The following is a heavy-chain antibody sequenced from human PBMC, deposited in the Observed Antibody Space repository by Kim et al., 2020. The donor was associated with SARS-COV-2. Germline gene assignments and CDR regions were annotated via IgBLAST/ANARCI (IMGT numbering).Heavy chain of an antibody. D-gene: IGHD2-2*02. CDR3: VGCTGSSCYSFGY. Sequence: GSLRLSCAASGFTFSSYAMSWVRQAPGKGLEWVSSISGSGGSTYDADSVKGRFTISRDNSKNTVYLQMNSLRAEDTAIYYCVGCTGSSCYSFGYWGQGTLVTVSS. V-gene: IGHV3-23*01. CDR1: GFTFSSYA. CDR2: ISGSGGST. J-gene: IGHJ4*02.